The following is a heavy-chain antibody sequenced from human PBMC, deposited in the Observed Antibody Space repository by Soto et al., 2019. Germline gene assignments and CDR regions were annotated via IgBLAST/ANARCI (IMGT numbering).Heavy chain of an antibody. CDR1: GFTFSNAW. CDR3: TTDLTYYYDSSGYYHDY. Sequence: EVQLVESGGGLVKPGGSLRLSCAASGFTFSNAWMSWVRQAPGKGLEWVGRIKSKTDGGTTDYAAPVKGRFTISRDDSKNTLYLQMTSLKTEDTAVYYCTTDLTYYYDSSGYYHDYWGQGTLVTVSS. D-gene: IGHD3-22*01. J-gene: IGHJ4*02. CDR2: IKSKTDGGTT. V-gene: IGHV3-15*01.